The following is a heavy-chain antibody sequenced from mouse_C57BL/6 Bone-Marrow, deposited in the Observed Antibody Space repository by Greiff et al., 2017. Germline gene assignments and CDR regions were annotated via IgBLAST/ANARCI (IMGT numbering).Heavy chain of an antibody. D-gene: IGHD2-2*01. CDR2: ISDGGSYT. J-gene: IGHJ3*01. V-gene: IGHV5-4*03. CDR1: GFTFSSYA. Sequence: EVKLVESGGGLVKPGGSLKLSCAASGFTFSSYAMSWVRQTPEKRLEWVATISDGGSYTYYPDNVKGRFTISRDNAKNNLYLQMSHLKSEDTAMYYCARGDGYDGEVAYWGQGTLVTVSA. CDR3: ARGDGYDGEVAY.